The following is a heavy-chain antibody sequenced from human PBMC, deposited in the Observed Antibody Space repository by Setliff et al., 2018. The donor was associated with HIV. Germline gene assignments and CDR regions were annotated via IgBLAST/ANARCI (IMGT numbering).Heavy chain of an antibody. D-gene: IGHD3-3*01. V-gene: IGHV3-23*01. J-gene: IGHJ4*02. CDR2: ISGSGGST. CDR1: GFTFSSYG. CDR3: AKEQGTIFGVIKAHFDY. Sequence: GGSLRLSCAASGFTFSSYGMHWARQAPGKGLEWVSVISGSGGSTYYADFVKGRFTISRDNSKNTLYLQMNSLRAEDTAVYYCAKEQGTIFGVIKAHFDYWGQGALVTVSS.